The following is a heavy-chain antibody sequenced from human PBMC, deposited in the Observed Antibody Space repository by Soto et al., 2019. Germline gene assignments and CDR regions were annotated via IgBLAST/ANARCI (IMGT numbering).Heavy chain of an antibody. CDR2: TSFDGYNK. Sequence: PGGSLRLSCTASGFTSKNYGMHWVRQAPGKGLEWVAVTSFDGYNKYYADSVKGRFAISRDNSKNTLYLQMNSLVPEDTAVYFCAKDRQYHLTPPYFYYGMDTWGQGTTVTVSS. V-gene: IGHV3-30*18. D-gene: IGHD2-2*01. CDR1: GFTSKNYG. CDR3: AKDRQYHLTPPYFYYGMDT. J-gene: IGHJ6*02.